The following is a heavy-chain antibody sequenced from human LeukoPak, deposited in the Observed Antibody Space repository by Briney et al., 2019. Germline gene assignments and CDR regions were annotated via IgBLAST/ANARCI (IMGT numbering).Heavy chain of an antibody. D-gene: IGHD3-22*01. CDR1: GYSFVNHW. Sequence: GESLKISCKGSGYSFVNHWIGWVRQMPGKGLEWMGIIYPGDSTARYSPSFQGQVTISADKSINTAYLQWSSLKASDTAIYYCARRSPRRPYYDASGYYSDWGQGTLVTVSS. V-gene: IGHV5-51*01. J-gene: IGHJ4*02. CDR2: IYPGDSTA. CDR3: ARRSPRRPYYDASGYYSD.